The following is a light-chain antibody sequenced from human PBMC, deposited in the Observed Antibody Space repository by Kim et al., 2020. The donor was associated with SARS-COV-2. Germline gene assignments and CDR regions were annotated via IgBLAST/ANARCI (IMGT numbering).Light chain of an antibody. CDR2: GAS. J-gene: IGKJ1*01. CDR1: QSVSSN. CDR3: QQYNNWPPWT. V-gene: IGKV3-15*01. Sequence: SPGERATLSCRASQSVSSNLAWDQQKPGQAPRRRIYGASTRATGIPARFSGSGSGTEFTLTISSLQSEDFAVYYCQQYNNWPPWTFGQGTKVDIK.